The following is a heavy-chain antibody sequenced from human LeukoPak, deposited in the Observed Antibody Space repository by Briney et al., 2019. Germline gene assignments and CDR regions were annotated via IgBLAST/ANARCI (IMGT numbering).Heavy chain of an antibody. CDR3: ARSSHYYGSGSRRGPFDY. D-gene: IGHD3-10*01. J-gene: IGHJ4*02. CDR2: INHGGST. V-gene: IGHV4-34*01. CDR1: GGSFSGYY. Sequence: SETLSLTCAVYGGSFSGYYWSWIRQPPGKGLEWIGEINHGGSTNYNPSLKSRVTISVDTSKNQFSLKLSSVTAADTAVYYCARSSHYYGSGSRRGPFDYWGQGTLVTVSS.